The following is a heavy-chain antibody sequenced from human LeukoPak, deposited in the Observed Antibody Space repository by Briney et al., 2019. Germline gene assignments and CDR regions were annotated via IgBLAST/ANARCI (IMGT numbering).Heavy chain of an antibody. CDR2: IKQDGSEK. CDR1: GFTFSTYW. D-gene: IGHD6-13*01. V-gene: IGHV3-7*01. J-gene: IGHJ4*02. Sequence: PRGSLRLSCAASGFTFSTYWMSWFRQAPGKGLEWVANIKQDGSEKYYLDSVKGRFTISRDNAKNSLYLQMNSLRAEDTAVYFCTREAAAGIDYWGQGTLVTVSS. CDR3: TREAAAGIDY.